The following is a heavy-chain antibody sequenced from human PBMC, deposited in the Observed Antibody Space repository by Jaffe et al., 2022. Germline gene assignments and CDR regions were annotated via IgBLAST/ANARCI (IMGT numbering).Heavy chain of an antibody. CDR2: INPSGGST. CDR3: ARDRFRATMVQGVIYY. V-gene: IGHV1-46*03. Sequence: QVQLVQSGAEVKKPGASVKVSCKASGYTFTSYYMHWVRQAPGQGLEWMGIINPSGGSTSYAQKFQGRVTMTRDTSTSTVYMELSSLRSEDTAVYYCARDRFRATMVQGVIYYWGQGTLVTVSS. J-gene: IGHJ4*02. D-gene: IGHD3-10*01. CDR1: GYTFTSYY.